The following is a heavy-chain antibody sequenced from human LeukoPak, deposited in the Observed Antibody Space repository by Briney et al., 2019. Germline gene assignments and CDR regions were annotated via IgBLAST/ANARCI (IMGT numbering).Heavy chain of an antibody. CDR1: GFTFSSYA. CDR2: ISYDGSNK. D-gene: IGHD5-12*01. CDR3: ARALSGYDPFDY. Sequence: PGGSLRLSCAASGFTFSSYAMHWVRQAPGKGLEWVAVISYDGSNKYYADSVKGRFTISRDNSKNTLYLQMNSLRAEDTAVYYCARALSGYDPFDYWCQGTLVTVSS. V-gene: IGHV3-30*04. J-gene: IGHJ4*02.